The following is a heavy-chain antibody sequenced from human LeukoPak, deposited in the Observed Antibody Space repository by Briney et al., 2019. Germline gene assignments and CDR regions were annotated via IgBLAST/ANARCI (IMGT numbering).Heavy chain of an antibody. D-gene: IGHD2-15*01. J-gene: IGHJ4*02. Sequence: GGSLRLSCAASGFTFSSYGMSWVRQAPGKGLEWVSYISSSGSTIYYADSVKGRFTISRDNSKNTLYLQMNSLRAEDTAVYYCAKDRAATLDYWGQGTLVTVSS. CDR2: ISSSGSTI. CDR3: AKDRAATLDY. V-gene: IGHV3-48*01. CDR1: GFTFSSYG.